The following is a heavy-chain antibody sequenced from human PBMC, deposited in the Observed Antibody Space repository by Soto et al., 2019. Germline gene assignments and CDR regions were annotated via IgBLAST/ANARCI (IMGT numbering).Heavy chain of an antibody. J-gene: IGHJ4*02. Sequence: GASVKVSCKASGYTFTSYGISWVRQAPGQGLEWMGWISAYNGNTNYAQKLQGRVTMTTDTSTSTAYMELRSLRSDDTAVYYCARAFKRKSAGPDDQKIDYWGQGTLVTVSA. D-gene: IGHD3-16*01. CDR1: GYTFTSYG. CDR3: ARAFKRKSAGPDDQKIDY. CDR2: ISAYNGNT. V-gene: IGHV1-18*01.